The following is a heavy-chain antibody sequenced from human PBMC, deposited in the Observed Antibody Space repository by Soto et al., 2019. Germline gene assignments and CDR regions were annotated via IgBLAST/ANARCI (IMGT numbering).Heavy chain of an antibody. CDR1: GYTFTSYY. Sequence: QVQVMQSGTEVKKPGASVKVSCKASGYTFTSYYIHWVRQAPGQGLEWMGIINPSGGGTSYAQRFQGRITMTRDTSTRTLYMELSSLRPEDTAVYYCARDRLAAAGTYYYYGMDVWGQGTTVTVSS. CDR2: INPSGGGT. D-gene: IGHD6-13*01. CDR3: ARDRLAAAGTYYYYGMDV. V-gene: IGHV1-46*01. J-gene: IGHJ6*02.